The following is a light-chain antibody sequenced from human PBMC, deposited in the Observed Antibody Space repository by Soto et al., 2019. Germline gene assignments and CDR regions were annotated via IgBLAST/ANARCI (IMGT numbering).Light chain of an antibody. CDR1: QSVSSK. Sequence: EIVMTQSPATLSVSPGERATLSCRASQSVSSKLAWYQHRPGQAPRLLIYDASTRATGIPAKFSGSGSGTEFTLTISSLQSEDFAVYYCQQYNNWPPEGTF. J-gene: IGKJ1*01. CDR2: DAS. V-gene: IGKV3-15*01. CDR3: QQYNNWPPEGT.